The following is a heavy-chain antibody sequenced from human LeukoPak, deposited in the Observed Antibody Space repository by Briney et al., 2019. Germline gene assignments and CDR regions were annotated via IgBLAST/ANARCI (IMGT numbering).Heavy chain of an antibody. CDR2: IRYDGSNK. CDR1: GFTFSTYG. D-gene: IGHD1-1*01. J-gene: IGHJ4*02. CDR3: AKDKDPWKSTSISDFDY. Sequence: GGSLRLSCAASGFTFSTYGMHWVRQAPGKGLEWVAFIRYDGSNKYYADSVKGRFTISRDDSKNTLYLQMNSLRAEDTAVYFCAKDKDPWKSTSISDFDYWGQGTLVTVSS. V-gene: IGHV3-30*02.